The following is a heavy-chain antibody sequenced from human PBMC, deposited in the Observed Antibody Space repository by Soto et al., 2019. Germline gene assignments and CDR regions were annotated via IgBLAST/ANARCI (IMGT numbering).Heavy chain of an antibody. D-gene: IGHD3-10*01. CDR1: GFTFSSYG. CDR3: AKDPAGGSGGLYGMDV. V-gene: IGHV3-30*18. J-gene: IGHJ6*02. CDR2: ISYDGSNK. Sequence: QGQLVESGGGVVQPGRSLRLSCAASGFTFSSYGMHWVRQAPGKGLEWVAVISYDGSNKYYADSVKGRFTISRDNSKNTLYLQMNSLRAEDTAVYYCAKDPAGGSGGLYGMDVWGQGTTVTVSS.